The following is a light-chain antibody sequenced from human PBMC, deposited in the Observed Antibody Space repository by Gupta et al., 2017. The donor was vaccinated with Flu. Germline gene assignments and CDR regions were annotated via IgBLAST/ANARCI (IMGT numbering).Light chain of an antibody. CDR3: CSYAGSNTWV. CDR2: DVV. CDR1: NNDVGGYNY. J-gene: IGLJ3*02. V-gene: IGLV2-11*01. Sequence: QSALTQPRPVSGSPGPSVPISCTGTNNDVGGYNYLSWYRQHPGKAPTLVIFDVVERPSGVPGRFSGSKSGDTASLTISGLQTEDEADYFCCSYAGSNTWVFGGGTKVTVL.